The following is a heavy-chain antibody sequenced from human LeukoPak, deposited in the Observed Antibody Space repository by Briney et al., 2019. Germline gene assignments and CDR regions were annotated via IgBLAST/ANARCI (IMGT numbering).Heavy chain of an antibody. CDR3: AKMNGYMDV. CDR1: GFTFSSSA. D-gene: IGHD1-1*01. Sequence: PGGSLRLSCTASGFTFSSSAISWVRQAPGKGREGGSGISGSGSGTNYADFVKGRFTISRDNSKTTVYLEMNSLRAEDTAVYYCAKMNGYMDVWGKGTTVTVSS. V-gene: IGHV3-23*01. J-gene: IGHJ6*03. CDR2: ISGSGSGT.